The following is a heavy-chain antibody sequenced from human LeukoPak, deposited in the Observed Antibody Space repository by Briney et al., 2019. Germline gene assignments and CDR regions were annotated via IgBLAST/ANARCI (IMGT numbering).Heavy chain of an antibody. J-gene: IGHJ4*02. CDR2: INHSGST. D-gene: IGHD3-16*01. CDR3: ARGGGLYYFDY. CDR1: GESFSGYY. Sequence: SETLSLTCAVYGESFSGYYWSWIRQPPGKGLEWIGEINHSGSTNYNPSLKSRITISVDSSKNQFSLKLSSVTAADTAVYYCARGGGLYYFDYWGQGTLVTVSS. V-gene: IGHV4-34*01.